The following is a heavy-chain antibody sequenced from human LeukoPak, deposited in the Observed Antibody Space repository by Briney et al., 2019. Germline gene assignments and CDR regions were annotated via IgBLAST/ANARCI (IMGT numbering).Heavy chain of an antibody. CDR3: AGGSQPFDN. D-gene: IGHD1-1*01. Sequence: SGTLSPTCAVSGYAISSADYWGWIRQPPGKGPGWIGNIYHSASPYYNPSLKSRVTISLDTSKNQFSLKLSSVTAADTAVYYGAGGSQPFDNWGQGTLVTVSS. J-gene: IGHJ4*02. CDR2: IYHSASP. CDR1: GYAISSADY. V-gene: IGHV4-38-2*01.